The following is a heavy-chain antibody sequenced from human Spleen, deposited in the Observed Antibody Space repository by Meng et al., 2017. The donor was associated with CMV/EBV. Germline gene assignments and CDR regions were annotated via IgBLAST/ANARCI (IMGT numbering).Heavy chain of an antibody. V-gene: IGHV1-8*01. CDR1: GYTFTSYD. CDR3: ARDRHTKGWGFQWVY. Sequence: ASVKVSCKASGYTFTSYDINWVRQATGQGLEWMGWMNPNSGNTGYAQKFQGRVTMTRNTSISTAYMELSSLRSEDTAVYYCARDRHTKGWGFQWVYWGQGTLVTVSS. CDR2: MNPNSGNT. J-gene: IGHJ4*02. D-gene: IGHD3-16*02.